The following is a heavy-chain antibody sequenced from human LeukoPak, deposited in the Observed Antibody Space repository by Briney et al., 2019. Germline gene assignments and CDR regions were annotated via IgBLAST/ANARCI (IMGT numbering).Heavy chain of an antibody. CDR3: ARNRTSSYFDY. V-gene: IGHV4-38-2*01. Sequence: SETLSLTCAVSGYSFSSGYYWGWIRQPPGKGREWIGSIYHSGSTHYNPSLKSRVTMSVDTSKNQFSLKLSSVTAADTAVYYCARNRTSSYFDYWGQGTLVTVSS. CDR1: GYSFSSGYY. D-gene: IGHD2-2*01. J-gene: IGHJ4*02. CDR2: IYHSGST.